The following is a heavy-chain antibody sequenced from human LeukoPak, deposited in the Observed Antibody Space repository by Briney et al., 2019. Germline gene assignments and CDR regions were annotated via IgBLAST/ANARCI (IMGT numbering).Heavy chain of an antibody. CDR1: GGSFNGYY. CDR3: ARGRSLRPYYFYYYLDV. J-gene: IGHJ6*03. Sequence: SETLSLTCAVYGGSFNGYYWTWIRQPPGKGLEWIGEINRSGSTNYNPSLKSRVSISVDTSKNQFFLNVSSVTAADTAVYYCARGRSLRPYYFYYYLDVWGNETTATVS. CDR2: INRSGST. D-gene: IGHD5/OR15-5a*01. V-gene: IGHV4-34*01.